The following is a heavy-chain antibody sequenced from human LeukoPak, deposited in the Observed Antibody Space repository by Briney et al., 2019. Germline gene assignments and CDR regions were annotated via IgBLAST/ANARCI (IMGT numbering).Heavy chain of an antibody. CDR3: AKGGRATRLDDAFDI. V-gene: IGHV3-9*03. J-gene: IGHJ3*02. Sequence: GGSLRLSCAASGFTFNDYAMHWVRRAPGKGLEWVSGVTWNSATIACADSVKGRFTISRDNAKNSLYLQMNSLRIEDMAFYYCAKGGRATRLDDAFDIWGQGTMVAVSS. D-gene: IGHD6-6*01. CDR1: GFTFNDYA. CDR2: VTWNSATI.